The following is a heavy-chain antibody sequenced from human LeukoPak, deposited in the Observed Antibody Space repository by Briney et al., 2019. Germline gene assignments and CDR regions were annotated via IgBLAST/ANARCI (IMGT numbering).Heavy chain of an antibody. CDR1: RFTFSSYG. D-gene: IGHD3-22*01. J-gene: IGHJ4*02. Sequence: RGSLRLSCAASRFTFSSYGMSWVRQAPGKGLEWGSSISGSGGSTYYADSVKGRFTISRDNSKNTLYLQMNSLRDEDTAVYYCAKSSYYDASGYYREYYFDYWGQGTLVTVSS. CDR2: ISGSGGST. CDR3: AKSSYYDASGYYREYYFDY. V-gene: IGHV3-23*01.